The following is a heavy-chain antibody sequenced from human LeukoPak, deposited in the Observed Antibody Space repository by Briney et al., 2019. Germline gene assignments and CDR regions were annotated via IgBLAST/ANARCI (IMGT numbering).Heavy chain of an antibody. Sequence: GGSLRLSCAASGFAFSNAWMSWVRQAPGKGLEWVGRIRSNPDGGTADFAAPVKGRFSISRDDSKNTLYLQMNSLKTEDTAPYYCTTRLLQQLVPYFDYWGQGALVTVSS. CDR2: IRSNPDGGTA. CDR1: GFAFSNAW. V-gene: IGHV3-15*01. J-gene: IGHJ4*02. CDR3: TTRLLQQLVPYFDY. D-gene: IGHD6-13*01.